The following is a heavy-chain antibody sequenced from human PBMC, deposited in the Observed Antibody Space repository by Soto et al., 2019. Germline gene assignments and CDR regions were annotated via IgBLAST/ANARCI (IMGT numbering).Heavy chain of an antibody. V-gene: IGHV1-69*13. CDR3: ARTIFGVVSIGWYFDL. CDR2: IIPIFGTA. Sequence: SVKVSCKASGGTFSSYAISWVRQAPGQGLEWMGGIIPIFGTANYAQKFQGRVTITADESTSTAYMELSSLRSEDTAVYYCARTIFGVVSIGWYFDLWGRGTLVTVSS. CDR1: GGTFSSYA. D-gene: IGHD3-3*01. J-gene: IGHJ2*01.